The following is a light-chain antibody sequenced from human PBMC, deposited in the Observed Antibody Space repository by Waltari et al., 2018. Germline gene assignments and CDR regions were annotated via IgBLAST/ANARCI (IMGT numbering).Light chain of an antibody. V-gene: IGLV1-40*01. CDR2: GNS. Sequence: QSVLTQPPSVSGAPGQRVTISCTGSSSNIGAGYDVHWYQQLPGTAPKLLIYGNSNRPSRVPDRFSGSKSGTSASLAITGLQAEDEAYYYCQSYDSSLSGGVFGGGTKLTVL. CDR3: QSYDSSLSGGV. J-gene: IGLJ2*01. CDR1: SSNIGAGYD.